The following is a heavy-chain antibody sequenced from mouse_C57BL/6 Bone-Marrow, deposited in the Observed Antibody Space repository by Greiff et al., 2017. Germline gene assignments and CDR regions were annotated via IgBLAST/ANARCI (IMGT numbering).Heavy chain of an antibody. J-gene: IGHJ4*01. D-gene: IGHD2-2*01. V-gene: IGHV14-2*01. CDR3: ARGLPRRLYYAMDY. CDR2: IDPEDGET. Sequence: DVKLQESGAELVKPGASVKLSCTASGFNIKDYYMHWVKQRTEQGLAWIGRIDPEDGETKYAPKFQGKATITADTSSNTAYLQLSSLTSEDTAVYYGARGLPRRLYYAMDYWGQGTSVTVSS. CDR1: GFNIKDYY.